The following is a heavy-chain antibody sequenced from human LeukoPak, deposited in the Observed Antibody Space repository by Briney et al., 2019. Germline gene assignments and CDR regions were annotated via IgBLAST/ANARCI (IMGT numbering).Heavy chain of an antibody. CDR2: MNPNSGNT. CDR1: GYTFTSYD. V-gene: IGHV1-8*01. CDR3: AKEVRGYWSFDL. J-gene: IGHJ2*01. Sequence: ASVKVSCKASGYTFTSYDINWVRQATGQGLEWMGWMNPNSGNTGYAQKFQGRVTMTRNTSISTAYMELSSLRSEDTAVYYCAKEVRGYWSFDLWGRGTLVTVSS. D-gene: IGHD3-10*01.